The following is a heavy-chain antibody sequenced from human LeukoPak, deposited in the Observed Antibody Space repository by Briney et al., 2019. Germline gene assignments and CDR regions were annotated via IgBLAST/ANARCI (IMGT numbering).Heavy chain of an antibody. D-gene: IGHD1-26*01. Sequence: PSETLSLTCTVSGGSISSHYWSWIRQPPGKGLEWIAYIYYSGSTNYNPSLKSRVTISVDTSKNQFSLKLSSMTAADTAMYYCARAVGATIFNYYYYYYMDVWGKGTTVTVSS. CDR1: GGSISSHY. J-gene: IGHJ6*03. CDR3: ARAVGATIFNYYYYYYMDV. CDR2: IYYSGST. V-gene: IGHV4-59*11.